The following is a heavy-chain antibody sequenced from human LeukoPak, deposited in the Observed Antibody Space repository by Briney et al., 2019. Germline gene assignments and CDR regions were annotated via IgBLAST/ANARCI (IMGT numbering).Heavy chain of an antibody. Sequence: PGGSLRLSCAASGFTFSSYSMNWVRQAPGKGLEWVSSISSSSSYIYYADSVKGRFTISRDNSKNTLYLQMNSLRAEDTAVYYCAREIYEVAAYFDYWGQGTLVTVSS. J-gene: IGHJ4*02. CDR1: GFTFSSYS. CDR2: ISSSSSYI. D-gene: IGHD2-15*01. V-gene: IGHV3-21*01. CDR3: AREIYEVAAYFDY.